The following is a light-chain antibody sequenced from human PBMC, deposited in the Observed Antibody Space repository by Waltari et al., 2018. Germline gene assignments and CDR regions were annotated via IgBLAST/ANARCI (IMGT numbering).Light chain of an antibody. CDR2: EVS. V-gene: IGLV2-14*01. J-gene: IGLJ1*01. CDR1: NSAIGSYHF. Sequence: QSALTQPASVSGSPGQSITISCTGTNSAIGSYHFVSWYQQHPNKVPKLVLYEVSNRPSGVSNSFSGSKSGNTAFLTISGLQAEDEAEYYCSSYTKSTTQVFGTGTKVTVL. CDR3: SSYTKSTTQV.